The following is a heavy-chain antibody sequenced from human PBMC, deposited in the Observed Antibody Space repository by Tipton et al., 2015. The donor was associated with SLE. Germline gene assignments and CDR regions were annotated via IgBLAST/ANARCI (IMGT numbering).Heavy chain of an antibody. Sequence: SLRLSCAASGFTFDDYAMHWVRQAPGKGLEWVSTISWNSDIIVYADSVKGRFTISRDNNKNSLYLEMNNLRPEDSALYYCAKDGRPRLEWLFYYMDVWGKGTTVTVSS. CDR2: ISWNSDII. D-gene: IGHD3-3*01. J-gene: IGHJ6*03. V-gene: IGHV3-9*01. CDR3: AKDGRPRLEWLFYYMDV. CDR1: GFTFDDYA.